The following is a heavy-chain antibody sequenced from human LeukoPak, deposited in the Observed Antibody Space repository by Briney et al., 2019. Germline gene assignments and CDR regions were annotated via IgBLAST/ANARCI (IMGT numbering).Heavy chain of an antibody. V-gene: IGHV4-59*08. CDR1: GGSISSYY. D-gene: IGHD2-21*02. J-gene: IGHJ5*02. Sequence: SETLSLTCDVSGGSISSYYWSWIRQPPGKGLEWIGYIYYSGSTNYNPSLKSRVTISIDTSKNQFSLKLSSVTAADTAVYYCARLHYGDPTSWFDPWGQGTLVTVSS. CDR2: IYYSGST. CDR3: ARLHYGDPTSWFDP.